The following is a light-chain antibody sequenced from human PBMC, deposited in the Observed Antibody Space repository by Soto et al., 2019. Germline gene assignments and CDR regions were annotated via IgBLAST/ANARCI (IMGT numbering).Light chain of an antibody. CDR2: DVN. J-gene: IGLJ1*01. V-gene: IGLV2-8*01. CDR3: VSFAGGTYV. Sequence: QSVLTQPPSASGSPGQSVTISCTGTSSDVGAYIFVSWYQQHPGKAPKLMVYDVNRRPPGVPDRFFGSKSGNTASLAVSGLQAEDEADYYCVSFAGGTYVFGTGTKVHRP. CDR1: SSDVGAYIF.